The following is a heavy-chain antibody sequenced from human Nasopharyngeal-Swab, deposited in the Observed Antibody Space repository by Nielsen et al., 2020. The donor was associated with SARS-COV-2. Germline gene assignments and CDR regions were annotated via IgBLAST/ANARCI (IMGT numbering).Heavy chain of an antibody. Sequence: SETLSLTCTVSGGSISSGGYYWSWIRQHPGKGLEWIGYIYYSGSTYYNPSLKSRVTISVDTSKNQFSLKLSSVTAADTAVYYCARQARTYYYDNSGYYFDYWGQGTLVTVSS. CDR1: GGSISSGGYY. V-gene: IGHV4-31*03. D-gene: IGHD3-22*01. J-gene: IGHJ4*02. CDR2: IYYSGST. CDR3: ARQARTYYYDNSGYYFDY.